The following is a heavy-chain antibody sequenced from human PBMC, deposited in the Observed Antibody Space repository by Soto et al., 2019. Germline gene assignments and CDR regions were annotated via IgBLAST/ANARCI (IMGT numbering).Heavy chain of an antibody. CDR1: GFTFSSYA. Sequence: GGSLRLSCAASGFTFSSYAMSWVRQAPGKGLEWVSAISGSGGSTYYADSVKGRFTISRDNSKNTLYLQMNSLRAEDTAVYYCAKGYSSGWSYYYYGMDVWGQGTTVTVSS. J-gene: IGHJ6*02. CDR2: ISGSGGST. CDR3: AKGYSSGWSYYYYGMDV. V-gene: IGHV3-23*01. D-gene: IGHD6-19*01.